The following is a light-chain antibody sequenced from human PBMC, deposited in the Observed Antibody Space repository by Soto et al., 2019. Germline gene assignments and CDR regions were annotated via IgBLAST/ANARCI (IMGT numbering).Light chain of an antibody. Sequence: EIVMTQSPATLSVSPGERATLSCRASQSLTSNLAWYQQKPGQAPRLLIYGASSRATGIPDRFSGSGSGTDFTLTISRLEPEDFAVYYCQQYGSSLVTFGQGTRLEIK. CDR2: GAS. V-gene: IGKV3-20*01. CDR3: QQYGSSLVT. CDR1: QSLTSN. J-gene: IGKJ5*01.